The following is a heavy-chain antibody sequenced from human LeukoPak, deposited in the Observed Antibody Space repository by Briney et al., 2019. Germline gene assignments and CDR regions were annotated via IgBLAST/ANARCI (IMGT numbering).Heavy chain of an antibody. CDR1: GGSVSSGSYY. V-gene: IGHV4-61*03. CDR3: ARYLDSGWVNHFDY. CDR2: IYYSGST. D-gene: IGHD6-19*01. J-gene: IGHJ4*02. Sequence: PSETLSLTCTVSGGSVSSGSYYWSWIRQPPGKGLEWIGYIYYSGSTNYNPSLKSRVTISVDTSKNHFSLKLSSVTAADTAVYFCARYLDSGWVNHFDYSGQGILVTVSS.